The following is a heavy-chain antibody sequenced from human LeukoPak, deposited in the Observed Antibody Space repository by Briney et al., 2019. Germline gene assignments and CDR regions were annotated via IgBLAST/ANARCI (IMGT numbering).Heavy chain of an antibody. Sequence: SGTLSLTCAVSGGSISSSNWWSWVRQPPGKGLEWIGEIYHSGSTNYNPSLKSRVTISVDKSKNQFSLKLSSVTAAYTAVYYCATIDSSGSLFDYWGQGTLVTVSS. V-gene: IGHV4-4*02. J-gene: IGHJ4*02. D-gene: IGHD3-22*01. CDR1: GGSISSSNW. CDR3: ATIDSSGSLFDY. CDR2: IYHSGST.